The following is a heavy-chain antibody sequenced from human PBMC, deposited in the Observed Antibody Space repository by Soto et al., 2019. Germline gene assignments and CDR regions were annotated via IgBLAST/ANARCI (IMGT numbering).Heavy chain of an antibody. J-gene: IGHJ4*02. CDR2: ISAYNGNT. D-gene: IGHD1-26*01. V-gene: IGHV1-18*01. Sequence: QVQLVQSGAEVKKPGASVKVSCKASGYTFTSYGISWVRQAPGQWLEWLGWISAYNGNTNYARNLQGRVTVTADTSTTKAYMELRSLRSDDTAVYYCARDRGIVIVGGTIPDYWGQGTLVTVSS. CDR1: GYTFTSYG. CDR3: ARDRGIVIVGGTIPDY.